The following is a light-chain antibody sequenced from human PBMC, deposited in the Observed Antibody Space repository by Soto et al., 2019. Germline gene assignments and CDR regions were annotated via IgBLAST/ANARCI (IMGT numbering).Light chain of an antibody. Sequence: NFMLTQPHSVSESPGKTVTISCTGSSGSIASNYVQWYQQPPGSAPTTVIYKDDQRPSGVPDRFSGSIDSSSNSASLTISGLKTEDGADYYCQSYDSSNHVVFGGGTKLTVL. CDR3: QSYDSSNHVV. J-gene: IGLJ2*01. CDR2: KDD. V-gene: IGLV6-57*02. CDR1: SGSIASNY.